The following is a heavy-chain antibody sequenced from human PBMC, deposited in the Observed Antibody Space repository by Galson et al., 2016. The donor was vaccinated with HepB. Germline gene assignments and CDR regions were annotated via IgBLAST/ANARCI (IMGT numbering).Heavy chain of an antibody. D-gene: IGHD2-21*01. J-gene: IGHJ3*01. CDR3: AKQGTSRYDSRGEAAFDV. V-gene: IGHV5-51*01. Sequence: QSGAEVKKPGESLKISCQGSGYTFYSYWIGWVRQMPGKGLEWMGIIYPGDSDSRFNPAFQGHVIISVDKSINTAYLQWSSLRASDTAIYYCAKQGTSRYDSRGEAAFDVWGQGTMVTVSS. CDR1: GYTFYSYW. CDR2: IYPGDSDS.